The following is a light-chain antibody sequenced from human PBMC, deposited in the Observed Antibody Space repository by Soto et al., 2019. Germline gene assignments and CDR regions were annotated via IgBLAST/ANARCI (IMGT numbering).Light chain of an antibody. V-gene: IGKV3-20*01. J-gene: IGKJ4*01. CDR1: QSVSSSS. CDR2: DTS. Sequence: IVLTQSPGTRSLSPGERATLSCRASQSVSSSSLAWYQQKPGQAPRLLIYDTSSRATGIPDRFSGSGSGTDFTLTISRLEPEDFAVYYCQQYVSSPLTFGGGTKVDIK. CDR3: QQYVSSPLT.